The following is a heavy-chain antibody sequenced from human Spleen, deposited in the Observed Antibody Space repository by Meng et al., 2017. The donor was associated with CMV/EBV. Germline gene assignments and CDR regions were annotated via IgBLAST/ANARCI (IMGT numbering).Heavy chain of an antibody. CDR3: ARDHNY. CDR1: GYTFSSDS. CDR2: ISSSSSYI. V-gene: IGHV3-21*01. J-gene: IGHJ4*02. Sequence: VFLSLSCAASGYTFSSDSMNWVRQAPGKGLEWDSSISSSSSYIYYAVSVKGQFTISRDTAKNSLYLHMNSLRSEDAAVYYCARDHNYWGQGTLVTVSS.